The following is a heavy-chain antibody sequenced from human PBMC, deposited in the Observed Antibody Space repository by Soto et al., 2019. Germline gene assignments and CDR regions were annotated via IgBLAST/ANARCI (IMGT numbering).Heavy chain of an antibody. V-gene: IGHV3-23*01. CDR3: AKVYFGESDGFDI. CDR2: ITDSGGTP. J-gene: IGHJ3*02. D-gene: IGHD3-16*01. CDR1: GFTFSNFA. Sequence: VNLLESGGGLVQPGGSLRLSCAASGFTFSNFAMSWVRHAPGRGLELVSEITDSGGTPSYADSVKGRFTTSKDESKNTIYLQMNSLTADDPALYYCAKVYFGESDGFDIWGPGTMVTVSS.